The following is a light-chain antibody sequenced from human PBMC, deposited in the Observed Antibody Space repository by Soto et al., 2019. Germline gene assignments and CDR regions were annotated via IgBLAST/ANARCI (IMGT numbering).Light chain of an antibody. Sequence: QSALTQPRSVSGSPGQSVTISCTGTSSDVGAYNYVSWYQQHPGKVPQLMIYDVGRRPSGVPDRFSGSKSGNTASLTISGLQAVDEADYYCCSDAGSYTLVFGVGTKLTVL. J-gene: IGLJ3*02. CDR2: DVG. CDR1: SSDVGAYNY. V-gene: IGLV2-11*01. CDR3: CSDAGSYTLV.